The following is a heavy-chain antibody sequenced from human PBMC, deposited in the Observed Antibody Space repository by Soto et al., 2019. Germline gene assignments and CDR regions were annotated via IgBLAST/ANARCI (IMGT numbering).Heavy chain of an antibody. V-gene: IGHV4-30-4*01. Sequence: PSETLSLTCTVSSVSISSSDNYWSWIRQPPGKGLEWIGYIFYSGSTYYNPSLKSRVTISVDTSKNQFSLKLTSVTAADTAIYYCASPSSITMIGYTFDIWGQGTVVTVSS. CDR1: SVSISSSDNY. CDR2: IFYSGST. J-gene: IGHJ3*02. D-gene: IGHD3-22*01. CDR3: ASPSSITMIGYTFDI.